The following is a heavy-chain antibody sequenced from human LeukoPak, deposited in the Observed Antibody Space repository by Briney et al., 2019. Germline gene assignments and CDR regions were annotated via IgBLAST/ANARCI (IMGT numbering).Heavy chain of an antibody. CDR1: GGSISSGSYY. Sequence: PSETLSLTCTVSGGSISSGSYYWSWIRQPAGKGLEWIGRIYTSGSTNYNPSLKSRVTISVDTSKNQFSLKLSSVTAADTAVYYCARAPYTGGMDVWGQETTVTVSS. V-gene: IGHV4-61*02. D-gene: IGHD2-2*02. CDR3: ARAPYTGGMDV. J-gene: IGHJ6*02. CDR2: IYTSGST.